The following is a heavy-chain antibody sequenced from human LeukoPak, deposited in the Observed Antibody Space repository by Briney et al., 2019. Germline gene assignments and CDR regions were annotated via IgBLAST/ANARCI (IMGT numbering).Heavy chain of an antibody. V-gene: IGHV4-4*02. D-gene: IGHD2-2*01. CDR2: SYHGGSN. CDR3: ARDMRAGNFGGAAYPRFGLDV. CDR1: GGTISSCNL. J-gene: IGHJ6*02. Sequence: AETLSLTCAVSGGTISSCNLWWWVRHPPGKGVGLAGVSYHGGSNNYNQSLKGRFTISIDKSKNQFSLKMNTVTAADTAVYYCARDMRAGNFGGAAYPRFGLDVGGEG.